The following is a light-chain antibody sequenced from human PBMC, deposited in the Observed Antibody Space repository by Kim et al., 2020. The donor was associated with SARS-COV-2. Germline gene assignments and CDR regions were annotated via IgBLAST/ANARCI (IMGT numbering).Light chain of an antibody. J-gene: IGKJ1*01. CDR3: QQYASSRT. CDR1: QSVGSSY. V-gene: IGKV3-20*01. CDR2: GAS. Sequence: EIVLTQSPGTLSLSPGERATLSCRASQSVGSSYLAWYQQKPGQAPRLLIYGASSRATVIPDRFSGSGSGTDFTLTISRLEPEDFAVYYCQQYASSRTFGQGTKVDIK.